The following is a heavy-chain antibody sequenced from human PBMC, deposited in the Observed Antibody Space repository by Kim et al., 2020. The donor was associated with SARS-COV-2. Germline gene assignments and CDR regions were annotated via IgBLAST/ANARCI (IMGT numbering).Heavy chain of an antibody. Sequence: NTGNPTYARGFTGRFVFSLDTSVSTAYLQISSLKAEDTAVYYCAREGHQIWGQGTLVTVSS. CDR3: AREGHQI. CDR2: NTGNP. D-gene: IGHD2-2*01. V-gene: IGHV7-4-1*02. J-gene: IGHJ4*02.